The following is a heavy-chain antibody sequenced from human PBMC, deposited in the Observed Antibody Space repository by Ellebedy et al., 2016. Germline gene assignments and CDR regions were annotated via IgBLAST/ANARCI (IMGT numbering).Heavy chain of an antibody. V-gene: IGHV4-59*01. CDR3: ARLNGLQLITTNYSHELNF. D-gene: IGHD1-1*01. Sequence: GSLRLSXTVSGGSISGYYWSWIRRPPGKGLQWIGYIYYTGITKYDPSFQTRVTMSVDASKNPCSLSLTSVSAADSAVYYWARLNGLQLITTNYSHELNFWGQGFTVTFS. CDR2: IYYTGIT. CDR1: GGSISGYY. J-gene: IGHJ6*02.